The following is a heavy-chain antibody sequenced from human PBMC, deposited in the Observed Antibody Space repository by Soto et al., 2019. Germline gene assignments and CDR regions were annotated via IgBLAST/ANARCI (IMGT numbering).Heavy chain of an antibody. CDR2: IYYSGST. CDR3: ARRGLVGATTFDY. V-gene: IGHV4-39*01. CDR1: GGSTSSSSYY. Sequence: SETLSLTCTVSGGSTSSSSYYWDWIRQPPGKGLEWIGSIYYSGSTYYNPSLKSRVTISVDTSKNQFSLKLSSVTAADTAVYYCARRGLVGATTFDYWGQGTLVTVSS. D-gene: IGHD1-26*01. J-gene: IGHJ4*02.